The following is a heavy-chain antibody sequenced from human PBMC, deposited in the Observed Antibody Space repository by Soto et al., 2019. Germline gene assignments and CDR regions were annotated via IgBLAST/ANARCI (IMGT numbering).Heavy chain of an antibody. CDR2: IIPIFGTA. CDR1: GGTFSSYA. D-gene: IGHD6-13*01. J-gene: IGHJ4*02. CDR3: AGASSWYLLAFDY. V-gene: IGHV1-69*01. Sequence: QVQLVQSGAEVKKPGSSVKVSCKASGGTFSSYAISWVRQAPGQGLEWMGGIIPIFGTANYAQKFQGRAKTTADESTSTAYMELSSLKYEDTAVYYCAGASSWYLLAFDYWGKGTLVTVSS.